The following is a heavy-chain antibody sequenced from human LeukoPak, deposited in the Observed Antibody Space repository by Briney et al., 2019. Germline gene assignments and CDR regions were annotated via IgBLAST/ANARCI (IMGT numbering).Heavy chain of an antibody. CDR1: GFTFSGSA. V-gene: IGHV3-73*01. D-gene: IGHD3-16*01. J-gene: IGHJ3*02. Sequence: GGSLRLTCAASGFTFSGSAMHWVRQASGKGLEWVGRIRSKANSYATAYAASVKGRFTISRDDSKNTAYLQMNSLKTEDTAVYYCTRHTPGDAFDIWGQGTMATVSS. CDR2: IRSKANSYAT. CDR3: TRHTPGDAFDI.